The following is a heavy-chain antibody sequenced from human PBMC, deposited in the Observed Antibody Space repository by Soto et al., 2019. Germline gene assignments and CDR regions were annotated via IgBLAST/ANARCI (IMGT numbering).Heavy chain of an antibody. CDR1: GFTFSNYD. CDR2: IGTVGDT. J-gene: IGHJ3*02. D-gene: IGHD6-19*01. V-gene: IGHV3-13*01. Sequence: GASLRLSCAASGFTFSNYDMHWVRQATGKGLEWISAIGTVGDTYYPGSVKGRFTISRENAKNSLYLQMNSLRAGDTAVYYCARAAGYSSGIDAFDIWGQGTMVTVSS. CDR3: ARAAGYSSGIDAFDI.